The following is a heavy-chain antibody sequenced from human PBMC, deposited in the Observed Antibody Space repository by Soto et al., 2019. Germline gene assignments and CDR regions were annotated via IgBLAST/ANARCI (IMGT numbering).Heavy chain of an antibody. Sequence: PSETLSLTCSFSGDSVTSHYLTWIRQSPEKGLEWIGYMHYTGFSHYNPSLKSRLTISVDGSKNQFTLTLTSVTAADTAVYYCARHQRFSYDSGIYYNTLFDHWGLGTLVTGSS. V-gene: IGHV4-59*08. CDR3: ARHQRFSYDSGIYYNTLFDH. D-gene: IGHD3-10*01. CDR1: GDSVTSHY. CDR2: MHYTGFS. J-gene: IGHJ4*02.